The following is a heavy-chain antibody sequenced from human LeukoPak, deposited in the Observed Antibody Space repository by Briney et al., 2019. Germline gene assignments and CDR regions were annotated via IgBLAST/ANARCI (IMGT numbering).Heavy chain of an antibody. D-gene: IGHD7-27*01. CDR2: IYYSGST. Sequence: SETLSLTCTVSGGSISSYYWSWIRQPPGKGLEWIGCIYYSGSTNYNPSLKSRVTISVDTSKNQFSLKLSSVTAADTAVYYCARQVPLSGIDYWGQGTLVTVSS. V-gene: IGHV4-59*01. CDR1: GGSISSYY. CDR3: ARQVPLSGIDY. J-gene: IGHJ4*02.